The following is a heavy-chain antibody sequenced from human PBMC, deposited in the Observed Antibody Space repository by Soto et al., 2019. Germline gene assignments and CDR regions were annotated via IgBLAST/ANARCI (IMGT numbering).Heavy chain of an antibody. J-gene: IGHJ3*01. Sequence: QVQLQESGPGLVKHSGTLSLTCAVSGGSISSSHWWTWVRQSPGKGLEYIGEISHSGTSNSNPSLKRQVTLSVDKSKNHFSLTLTSVTAADTAVYYCARVVLTITRGAFDAWGQGTLVIVSS. CDR2: ISHSGTS. CDR1: GGSISSSHW. V-gene: IGHV4-4*02. D-gene: IGHD3-9*01. CDR3: ARVVLTITRGAFDA.